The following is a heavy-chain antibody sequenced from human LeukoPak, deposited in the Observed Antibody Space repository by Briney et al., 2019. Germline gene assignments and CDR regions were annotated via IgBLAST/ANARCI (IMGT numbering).Heavy chain of an antibody. V-gene: IGHV4-39*01. CDR2: IYYSGST. CDR1: GGSISSSSYY. J-gene: IGHJ4*02. CDR3: ARLSISYYYGSSGYPDYFDY. Sequence: PSETLSLTCTVSGGSISSSSYYWGWIRQPPGKGLEWIGSIYYSGSTYYNPSLKRRVTISVDTSKNQFSLKLSSVTAADTAVYYCARLSISYYYGSSGYPDYFDYWGQGTLVTVSS. D-gene: IGHD3-22*01.